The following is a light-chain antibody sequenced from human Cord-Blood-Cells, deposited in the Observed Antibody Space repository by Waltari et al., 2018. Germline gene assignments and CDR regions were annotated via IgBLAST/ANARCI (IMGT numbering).Light chain of an antibody. CDR2: GYS. V-gene: IGLV1-40*01. CDR1: SSNIAAGSD. Sequence: QSVLTQPPSVSGAPGQRVTISCPGSSSNIAAGSDVPRYQPLPETAPKHPIYGYSNRPSGVPDRFSGSKSGTSASPAITGLQSEDEADYYCQSYDSSLSGWVFGGGTKLTVL. CDR3: QSYDSSLSGWV. J-gene: IGLJ3*02.